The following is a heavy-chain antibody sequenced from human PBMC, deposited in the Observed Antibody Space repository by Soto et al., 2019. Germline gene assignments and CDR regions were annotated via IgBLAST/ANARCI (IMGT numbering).Heavy chain of an antibody. J-gene: IGHJ3*02. CDR2: ISAYNGNT. Sequence: GASVKVSCKASGGTFSSYAISWVLQAPGQGLEWMGWISAYNGNTNYAQKLQGRVTMTTDTSTSTAYMELRSLRSDDTAVYYCARCDLAKDAFDIWGQGTMVTVSS. CDR3: ARCDLAKDAFDI. D-gene: IGHD2-21*01. CDR1: GGTFSSYA. V-gene: IGHV1-18*01.